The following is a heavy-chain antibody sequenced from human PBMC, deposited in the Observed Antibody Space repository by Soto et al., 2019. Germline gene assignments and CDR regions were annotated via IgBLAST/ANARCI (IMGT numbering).Heavy chain of an antibody. J-gene: IGHJ4*02. CDR3: AKGGDKSLLWFGAVDY. CDR2: ISGSGGST. Sequence: EVQLLESGGGLVQPGGSLRLSCAASGFTFSSYAMSWVRQAPGKGLEWVSAISGSGGSTYYADSVKGRFTISRDNSKNTLYLQKNSLRAEDTAVYYCAKGGDKSLLWFGAVDYWGQGTLVTVSS. D-gene: IGHD3-10*01. CDR1: GFTFSSYA. V-gene: IGHV3-23*01.